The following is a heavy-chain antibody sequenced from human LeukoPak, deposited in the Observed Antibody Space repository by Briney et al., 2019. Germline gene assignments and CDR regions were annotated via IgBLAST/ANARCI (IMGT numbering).Heavy chain of an antibody. CDR1: GFTFDGYV. CDR3: AVHQPDSGGSWSRAFDI. Sequence: PGGSLRLSCAASGFTFDGYVMHWVRQAPGKGLEWVSSISSSSSYIYYADSVKGRFTISRDNAKNSLYLQMNSLRAEDTAVYYCAVHQPDSGGSWSRAFDIWGQGTMVTVSS. V-gene: IGHV3-21*04. D-gene: IGHD2-15*01. CDR2: ISSSSSYI. J-gene: IGHJ3*02.